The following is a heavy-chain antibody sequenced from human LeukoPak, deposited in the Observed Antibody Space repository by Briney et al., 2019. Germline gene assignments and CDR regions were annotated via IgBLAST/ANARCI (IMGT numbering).Heavy chain of an antibody. V-gene: IGHV3-7*01. CDR2: IKQDGSEK. Sequence: GGSLRLSCAASGFTFSRYWMSWVRQAPGKGLEWVANIKQDGSEKYYVDSVKGRFTISRDNAKNSLYLQMNSLRAEDTAVYYCAREPPRVYYYGSGSSLDYWGQGTLVTVSS. CDR1: GFTFSRYW. J-gene: IGHJ4*02. D-gene: IGHD3-10*01. CDR3: AREPPRVYYYGSGSSLDY.